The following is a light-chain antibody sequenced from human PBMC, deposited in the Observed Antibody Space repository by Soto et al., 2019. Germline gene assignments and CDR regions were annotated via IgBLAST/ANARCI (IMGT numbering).Light chain of an antibody. CDR2: GAS. V-gene: IGKV3-15*01. Sequence: EIVMTQSPATLSVSPGVRVTLSCRASQSVSSNLAWYQQKPGQAPRLLIYGASSRATGIPARFSGSGSGTEFTLTISSLQSEDFAVYYCQQYSFWWGTFGQGSKVEIQ. J-gene: IGKJ1*01. CDR3: QQYSFWWGT. CDR1: QSVSSN.